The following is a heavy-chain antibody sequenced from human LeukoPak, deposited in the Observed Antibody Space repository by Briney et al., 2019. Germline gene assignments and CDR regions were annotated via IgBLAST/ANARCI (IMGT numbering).Heavy chain of an antibody. J-gene: IGHJ4*02. D-gene: IGHD5-18*01. CDR3: ARGRYRGYSYGISRTHPLYYFDY. V-gene: IGHV4-4*07. CDR2: IYTSGST. CDR1: GGSISSYY. Sequence: SETLSLTCTVSGGSISSYYWSWIRQPAGRGLEWIGRIYTSGSTNYNPSLKSRVTMSVDTSKNQFSLKLSSVTAADTAVYYCARGRYRGYSYGISRTHPLYYFDYWGQGTLVTVSS.